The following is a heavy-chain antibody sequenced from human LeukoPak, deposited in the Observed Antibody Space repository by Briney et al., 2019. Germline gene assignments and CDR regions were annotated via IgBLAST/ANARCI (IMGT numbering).Heavy chain of an antibody. D-gene: IGHD6-13*01. CDR2: ISSSGSTI. Sequence: GGSLRLSCAASGFTFSSYEMNWVRQAPGKGLEWVSYISSSGSTIYYADSVKGRFTISRDNAKNSLYLQMNSLRAEDTAVYYCAAAAGTPLQFDPWGQGTLVTVSS. CDR1: GFTFSSYE. V-gene: IGHV3-48*03. J-gene: IGHJ5*02. CDR3: AAAAGTPLQFDP.